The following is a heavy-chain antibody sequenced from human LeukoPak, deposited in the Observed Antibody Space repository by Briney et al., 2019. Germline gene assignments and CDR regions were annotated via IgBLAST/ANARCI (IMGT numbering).Heavy chain of an antibody. CDR2: IKQDGSEK. J-gene: IGHJ4*02. V-gene: IGHV3-7*01. CDR1: GFTFSSYW. Sequence: GGSLRLSCAASGFTFSSYWMTWVRQAPGKGLEWVANIKQDGSEKCYVDSVKGRFTISRDNSKNSLYLQMSSLRAEDTAVYYCARDGRAGSGYYRKDDYWGQGTLVTVSS. CDR3: ARDGRAGSGYYRKDDY. D-gene: IGHD3-22*01.